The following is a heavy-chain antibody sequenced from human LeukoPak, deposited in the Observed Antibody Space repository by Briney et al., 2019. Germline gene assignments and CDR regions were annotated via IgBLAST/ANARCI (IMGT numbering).Heavy chain of an antibody. CDR1: GYGFSSYG. J-gene: IGHJ4*02. V-gene: IGHV1-18*01. CDR3: ARGPMYSTSYYAPDY. CDR2: ISAYSGNT. D-gene: IGHD6-13*01. Sequence: ASVKVSCKASGYGFSSYGISWVRQAPGQGLEWMGWISAYSGNTKYAQKFQGRVTMTIDTSTGTAYIELRSLRSDDTAVYYCARGPMYSTSYYAPDYWGQGTPVTVSS.